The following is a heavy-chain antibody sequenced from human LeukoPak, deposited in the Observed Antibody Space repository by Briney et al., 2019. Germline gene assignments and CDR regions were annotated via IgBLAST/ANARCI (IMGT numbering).Heavy chain of an antibody. J-gene: IGHJ6*04. CDR1: GGSISDYY. CDR3: ARATNYDLWIAYYHHMDV. CDR2: IYQSGTT. D-gene: IGHD3-3*01. Sequence: PLETLSLTCTVSGGSISDYYWCWIRQSPGKGLEWIGHIYQSGTTNYNPSLKSRVTISVDTSKNQFSLKLSSVTAADTAVYYCARATNYDLWIAYYHHMDVWGKGTTVTVSS. V-gene: IGHV4-59*01.